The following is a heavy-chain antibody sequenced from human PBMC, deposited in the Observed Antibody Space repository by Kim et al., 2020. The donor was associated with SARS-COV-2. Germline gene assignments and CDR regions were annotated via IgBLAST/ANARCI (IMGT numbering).Heavy chain of an antibody. Sequence: SETLSLTCAVYGGSFSGYYWSWIRQPPGKGLEWIGEINHSGSTNYNPSLKSRVTISVDTSKNQFSLKLSSVTAADTAVYYCARRPRGSSARYYYYYYGMDVWGQGTTVTVSS. CDR1: GGSFSGYY. CDR3: ARRPRGSSARYYYYYYGMDV. D-gene: IGHD6-6*01. J-gene: IGHJ6*02. V-gene: IGHV4-34*01. CDR2: INHSGST.